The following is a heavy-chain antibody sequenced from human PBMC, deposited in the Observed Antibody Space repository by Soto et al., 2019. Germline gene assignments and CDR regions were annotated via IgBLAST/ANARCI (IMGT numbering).Heavy chain of an antibody. J-gene: IGHJ4*02. CDR1: GFDFTDHY. CDR3: ATRDPGHY. CDR2: ISPDGGRT. Sequence: QVQLVQSGAEVKKPGASVKVSCKASGFDFTDHYIHWVRQAPGQGLEWMGIISPDGGRTSYAQKFQGRVTMTRDTSTSTVYMELSSLRSEDTAVYYCATRDPGHYWGQGTLVTVSS. V-gene: IGHV1-46*01.